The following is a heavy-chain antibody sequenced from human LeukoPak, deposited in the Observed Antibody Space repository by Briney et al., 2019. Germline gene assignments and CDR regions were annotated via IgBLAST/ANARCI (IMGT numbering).Heavy chain of an antibody. Sequence: PSETLSLTCTVSGGSISSYYWSWIRQPPGKGLEWIGYIYYSGSTNYNPSLKSRVTISVDTSKNQFSLKLSSVTAADTAVYYCASQYDFWSGYYRGAFDIWGQGTMVTVSS. D-gene: IGHD3-3*01. J-gene: IGHJ3*02. CDR2: IYYSGST. CDR1: GGSISSYY. CDR3: ASQYDFWSGYYRGAFDI. V-gene: IGHV4-59*12.